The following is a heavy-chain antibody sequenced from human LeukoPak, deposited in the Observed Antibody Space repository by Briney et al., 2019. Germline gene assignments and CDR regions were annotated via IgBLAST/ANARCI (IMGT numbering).Heavy chain of an antibody. Sequence: YWIGWVRQMPGKGLEWMGIVHPSDSRTRHSPSFQGQVTIPADQSSSTAYLQWGSLKASDTAIYYCARHLVVPSGKAGLYYYATDVWGQGTMVTVSS. CDR3: ARHLVVPSGKAGLYYYATDV. V-gene: IGHV5-51*01. CDR1: YW. D-gene: IGHD3-22*01. CDR2: VHPSDSRT. J-gene: IGHJ6*02.